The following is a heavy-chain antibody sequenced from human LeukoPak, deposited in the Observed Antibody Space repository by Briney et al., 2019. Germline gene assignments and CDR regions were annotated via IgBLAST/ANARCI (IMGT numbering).Heavy chain of an antibody. CDR2: ISYDGSNK. V-gene: IGHV3-30*01. Sequence: GGSLRLSCAASGFTFSSYAMHWVRQAPGKGLEWVAVISYDGSNKYYADSVKGRFTISRDNSKNTLYLQMNSLRAEDTAVYYCARALRVRAWFDPWGQGTLVTVSS. D-gene: IGHD2-21*01. CDR3: ARALRVRAWFDP. J-gene: IGHJ5*02. CDR1: GFTFSSYA.